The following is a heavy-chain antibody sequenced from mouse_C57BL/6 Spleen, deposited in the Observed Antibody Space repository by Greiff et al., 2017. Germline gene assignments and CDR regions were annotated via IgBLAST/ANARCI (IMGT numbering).Heavy chain of an antibody. CDR3: ARSAQAGDY. V-gene: IGHV1-54*01. D-gene: IGHD3-2*02. Sequence: VKLQQSGAELVRPGTSVKVSCKASGYAFTNYLIEWVKQRPGQGLEWIGVINPGSGGTNYNEKFKGKATLTADKSSSTAYMQLSSLTSEDSAVYFCARSAQAGDYWGQGTTLTVSS. J-gene: IGHJ2*01. CDR1: GYAFTNYL. CDR2: INPGSGGT.